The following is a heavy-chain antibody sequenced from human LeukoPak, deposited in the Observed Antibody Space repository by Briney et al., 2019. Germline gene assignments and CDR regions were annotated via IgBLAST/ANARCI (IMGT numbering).Heavy chain of an antibody. D-gene: IGHD3-3*01. V-gene: IGHV1-18*01. CDR1: GYTFTSYG. CDR2: ISAYNGNT. CDR3: ARVPHYDFWSGYYTYYYMDV. J-gene: IGHJ6*03. Sequence: ASVKVSCKASGYTFTSYGISWVRQAPGQGLEWMGWISAYNGNTNYAQKLQGRVTMTTDTSTSTAYMELRSLRSDDTAVYYCARVPHYDFWSGYYTYYYMDVWGKGTTVTVSS.